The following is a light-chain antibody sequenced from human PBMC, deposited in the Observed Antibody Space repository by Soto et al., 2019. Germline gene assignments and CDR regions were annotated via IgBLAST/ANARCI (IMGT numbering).Light chain of an antibody. V-gene: IGLV2-23*03. CDR2: EGS. CDR1: SSDVGSYNL. CDR3: CSYARGNTFV. J-gene: IGLJ1*01. Sequence: QSVLTQPASVSGSPGQSITISCTGTSSDVGSYNLVSWYQQHPDKAPKVMIHEGSKRPSGVSGRFSGSKSGNTASLTISGLQAEDEADYYCCSYARGNTFVFGTGTKVTV.